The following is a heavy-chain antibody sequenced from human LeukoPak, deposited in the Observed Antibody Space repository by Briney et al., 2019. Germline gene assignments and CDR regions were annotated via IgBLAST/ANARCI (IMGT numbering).Heavy chain of an antibody. D-gene: IGHD6-6*01. V-gene: IGHV3-15*01. Sequence: GGSLRLSCAASGFTFSSYAMSWVRQAPGKGLEWVGRIKSKTDGGTTDYAAPVKGRFTISRDDSKNTLYLQMNSLKTEDTAVYYCTTAGSSFTFDYWGQGTLVTVSS. J-gene: IGHJ4*02. CDR3: TTAGSSFTFDY. CDR2: IKSKTDGGTT. CDR1: GFTFSSYA.